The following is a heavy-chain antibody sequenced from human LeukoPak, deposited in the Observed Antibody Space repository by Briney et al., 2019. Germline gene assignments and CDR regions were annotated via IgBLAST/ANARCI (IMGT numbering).Heavy chain of an antibody. CDR1: GFTFSSYG. CDR3: KGDGYGYVY. CDR2: ISVSGGST. Sequence: PGGSLRLSCAASGFTFSSYGMSWVRQAPGKGLEWVSTISVSGGSTYYADSVKGRFTVSRDNSKNTLYLQMNSLRGEDTAVYYCKGDGYGYVYWGQGTLVTVSS. D-gene: IGHD5-24*01. V-gene: IGHV3-23*01. J-gene: IGHJ4*02.